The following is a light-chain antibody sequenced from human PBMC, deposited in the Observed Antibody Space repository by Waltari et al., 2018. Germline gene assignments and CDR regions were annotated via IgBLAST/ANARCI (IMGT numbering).Light chain of an antibody. Sequence: DIVMTQSPDSLAVSLGERATINCKSSQSIFYSAINKNYLAWYQQKPGQPPKLLIYWASTRESGVPDRFTGSGSGTDFTLTISSLQAEDVAVYYCQQYYSTPPITFGQWTRLEIK. J-gene: IGKJ5*01. CDR3: QQYYSTPPIT. V-gene: IGKV4-1*01. CDR2: WAS. CDR1: QSIFYSAINKNY.